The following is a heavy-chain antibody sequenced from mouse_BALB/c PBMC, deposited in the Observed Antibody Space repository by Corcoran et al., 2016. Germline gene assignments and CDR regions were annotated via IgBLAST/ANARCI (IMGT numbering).Heavy chain of an antibody. CDR2: IYPGSGST. V-gene: IGHV1-81*01. CDR3: ARSYDYHYAMDY. Sequence: QVQLQQSGPELVKPGASVKMSCKASGYTFTDYVISWVKQRTGQGLEWIGEIYPGSGSTYYNEKFKGKATLTADKSSNTAYMQPSSLTSEDSAVYFCARSYDYHYAMDYWGQGTSVTVSS. D-gene: IGHD2-4*01. J-gene: IGHJ4*01. CDR1: GYTFTDYV.